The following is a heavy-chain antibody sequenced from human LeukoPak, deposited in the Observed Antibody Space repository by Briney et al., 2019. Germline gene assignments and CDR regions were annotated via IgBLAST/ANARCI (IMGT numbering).Heavy chain of an antibody. J-gene: IGHJ4*02. V-gene: IGHV5-51*01. CDR1: GYSFTNYW. Sequence: GESLKISCKGSGYSFTNYWIGWVRQRPGKGLEWMGIIFPGGSDTRYSPSFQGQVTISADKTISTAYLQWSSLKASDSAMYYCASTVTSSSPFDYWGQGTLVTVSS. CDR3: ASTVTSSSPFDY. D-gene: IGHD6-6*01. CDR2: IFPGGSDT.